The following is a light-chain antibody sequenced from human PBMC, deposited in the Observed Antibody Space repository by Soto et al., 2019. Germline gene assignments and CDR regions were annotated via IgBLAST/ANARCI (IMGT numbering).Light chain of an antibody. J-gene: IGLJ1*01. CDR1: SSVVGGYNY. Sequence: GPTQPPSAAGAPGQAVTIFRPGTSSVVGGYNYVSWYQQHPGKAPKLMIYEVSKRPSGVPDRFSGSKSGNTASLTVSGLQAEDEADYYCSSYAGSNNLVFGTGTKVTVL. CDR2: EVS. CDR3: SSYAGSNNLV. V-gene: IGLV2-8*01.